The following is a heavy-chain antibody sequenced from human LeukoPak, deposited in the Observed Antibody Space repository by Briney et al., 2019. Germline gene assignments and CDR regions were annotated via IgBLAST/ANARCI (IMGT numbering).Heavy chain of an antibody. J-gene: IGHJ4*02. V-gene: IGHV3-23*01. Sequence: GGSLRLSCAAAGFTFSDYGMNWVRQAPGKGLEWVSGISGSGISTYYADSVKGRFTISRDNSKNTLYLQMNSLRVEDTAVYYCAKTGPDQLIYLLVDNWGQGTLVTVSS. CDR1: GFTFSDYG. CDR2: ISGSGIST. D-gene: IGHD2-2*02. CDR3: AKTGPDQLIYLLVDN.